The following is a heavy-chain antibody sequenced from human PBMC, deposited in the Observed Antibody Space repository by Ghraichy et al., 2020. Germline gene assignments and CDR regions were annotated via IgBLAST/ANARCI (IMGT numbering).Heavy chain of an antibody. J-gene: IGHJ6*02. CDR3: ARVGRYCSGGSCYSRSSFYYGMDV. CDR2: IYHSGST. CDR1: GGSISSGGYS. Sequence: SETLSLTCAVSGGSISSGGYSWSWIRQPPGKGLEWIGYIYHSGSTYYNPSLKSRVTISVDRSKNQFSLKLSSVTAADTAVYYCARVGRYCSGGSCYSRSSFYYGMDVWGQGTTVTVSS. D-gene: IGHD2-15*01. V-gene: IGHV4-30-2*01.